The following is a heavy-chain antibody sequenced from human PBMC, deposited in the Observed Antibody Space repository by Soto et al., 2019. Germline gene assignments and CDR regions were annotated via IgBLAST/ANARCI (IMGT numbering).Heavy chain of an antibody. V-gene: IGHV6-1*01. J-gene: IGHJ6*02. Sequence: SQTLSLTCAISGDSVSGTSAALNLIRQSPSRGLEWVGRTYYRSKWYNDYAVSVKSRITICPDTSKNQGSLQLTSVTPEDTAVYYCARESSGWYSRYYYYGMEVWGQGTTVTTSS. D-gene: IGHD6-19*01. CDR3: ARESSGWYSRYYYYGMEV. CDR1: GDSVSGTSAA. CDR2: TYYRSKWYN.